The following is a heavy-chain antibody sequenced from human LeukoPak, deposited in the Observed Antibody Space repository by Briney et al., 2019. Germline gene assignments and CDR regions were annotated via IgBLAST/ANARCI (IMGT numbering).Heavy chain of an antibody. CDR1: GFTFSSYG. CDR3: ARDGGGSPDY. D-gene: IGHD1-26*01. CDR2: ISYDGSNK. J-gene: IGHJ4*02. V-gene: IGHV3-30*03. Sequence: GGSLRLSCAASGFTFSSYGMHWVRQAPGKGLEWVAVISYDGSNKYYADSVKGRFTISRDNSKNTLYLQMGSLSAEDMAVYYCARDGGGSPDYWGQGTLVTVSS.